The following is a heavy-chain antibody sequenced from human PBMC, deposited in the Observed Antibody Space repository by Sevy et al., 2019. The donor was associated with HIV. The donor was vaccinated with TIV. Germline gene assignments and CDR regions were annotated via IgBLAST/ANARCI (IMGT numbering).Heavy chain of an antibody. CDR1: GFTFSSYG. V-gene: IGHV3-30*18. J-gene: IGHJ4*02. CDR2: ISYDGSNK. Sequence: GGSLRLSCAASGFTFSSYGMHWVRQAPGKGLEWVAVISYDGSNKYYADSVKGRFTMSSDNSNNTLYLQMNSMRAEDTAVYDCAKGAYSPEGYFDYWGQGTLVTVSS. D-gene: IGHD2-21*01. CDR3: AKGAYSPEGYFDY.